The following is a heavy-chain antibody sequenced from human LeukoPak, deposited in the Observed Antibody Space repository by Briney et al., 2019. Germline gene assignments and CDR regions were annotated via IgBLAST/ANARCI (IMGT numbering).Heavy chain of an antibody. CDR1: GGSISSYY. CDR2: IFYSGRT. J-gene: IGHJ4*02. V-gene: IGHV4-59*08. Sequence: SETLSLTCSVSGGSISSYYWSWIRQPPGKGLEWIGYIFYSGRTSYNPSLKSRVTISVDTSKNQFSLKLSSVTAADTAVYYCARLGGHVMSSSWYLDYWGQGTLVTVSS. D-gene: IGHD6-13*01. CDR3: ARLGGHVMSSSWYLDY.